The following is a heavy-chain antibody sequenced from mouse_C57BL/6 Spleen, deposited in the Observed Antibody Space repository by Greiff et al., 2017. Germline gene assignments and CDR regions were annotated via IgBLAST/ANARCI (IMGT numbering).Heavy chain of an antibody. D-gene: IGHD2-4*01. V-gene: IGHV1-4*01. Sequence: QVHVKQSGAELARPGASVKMSCKASGYTFTSYTMHWVKQRPGQGLEWIGYINPSSGYTKYNQKFKDKATLTADKSSSTAYMQLSSLTSEDSAVYYCARSGDYDRGYAMDYWGQGTSVTVSS. J-gene: IGHJ4*01. CDR3: ARSGDYDRGYAMDY. CDR1: GYTFTSYT. CDR2: INPSSGYT.